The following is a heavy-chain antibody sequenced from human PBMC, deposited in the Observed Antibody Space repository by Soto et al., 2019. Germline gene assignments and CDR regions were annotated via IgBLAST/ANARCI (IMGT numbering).Heavy chain of an antibody. CDR3: ARAINYYGSEPYDY. J-gene: IGHJ4*02. CDR1: GFTFSSYG. CDR2: IWYDGSNK. V-gene: IGHV3-33*01. D-gene: IGHD3-10*01. Sequence: GGSLRLSCAASGFTFSSYGMHWVRQAPGKGLEWVAVIWYDGSNKYYADSVKGRFTISRDNSKNTLYLQMSSLRAEDTAVYYCARAINYYGSEPYDYWGQGTLVTVSS.